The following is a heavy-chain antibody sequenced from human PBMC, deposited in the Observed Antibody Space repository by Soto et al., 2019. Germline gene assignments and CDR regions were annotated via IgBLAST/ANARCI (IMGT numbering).Heavy chain of an antibody. CDR1: GGSFSGYY. D-gene: IGHD6-19*01. J-gene: IGHJ3*02. V-gene: IGHV4-34*01. CDR2: INHSGST. CDR3: ARGGIAVAGRHFGTLWRVGAFDI. Sequence: QMQLQQWGAGRLKPSETLSLTCAVYGGSFSGYYWSWIRQPPGKGLEWIVEINHSGSTNYNPSLRSRVTISVDTSKNQFSLKLSSVTAADTAVYYCARGGIAVAGRHFGTLWRVGAFDIWGQGTMVTVSS.